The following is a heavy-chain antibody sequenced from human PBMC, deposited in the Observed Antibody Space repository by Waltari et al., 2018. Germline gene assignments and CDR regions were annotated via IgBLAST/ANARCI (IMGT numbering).Heavy chain of an antibody. CDR1: GGSFSGYY. D-gene: IGHD3-3*01. Sequence: QVQLQQWGAGLLKPSETLSLTCAVYGGSFSGYYWCWIRQPPGKGLEWIGEINHSGSTNYNPSLKSRVTISVDTSKNQFSLKLSSVTAADTAVYYCATSYYDFWSGYLGSFDYWGQGTLVTVSS. J-gene: IGHJ4*02. CDR3: ATSYYDFWSGYLGSFDY. V-gene: IGHV4-34*01. CDR2: INHSGST.